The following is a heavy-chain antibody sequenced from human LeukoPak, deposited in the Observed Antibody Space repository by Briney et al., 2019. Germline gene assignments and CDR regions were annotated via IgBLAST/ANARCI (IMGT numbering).Heavy chain of an antibody. V-gene: IGHV1-69*05. J-gene: IGHJ3*02. CDR2: IIPIFGTA. Sequence: GSSVKVSCKASGGTFSSYAISWVRQAPGQGLEWMGGIIPIFGTANYAQKFQDRVTITTDESTSTAYMELSSLRSEDTAVYYCVSSSSYQEDAFDIWGQGTMVTVSS. CDR1: GGTFSSYA. D-gene: IGHD6-13*01. CDR3: VSSSSYQEDAFDI.